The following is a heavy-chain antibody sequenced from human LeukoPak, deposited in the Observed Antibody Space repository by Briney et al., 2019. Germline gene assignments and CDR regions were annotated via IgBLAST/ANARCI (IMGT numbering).Heavy chain of an antibody. V-gene: IGHV1-2*06. CDR3: ARDLWGWGSDYLDY. Sequence: ASVKVSCKASGYTFTDYYVHWVRLVPGQGLEWMGRISPNSGATNYAERFRGRVTMARDTSINTVYMEMSSLRSDDTAVYYCARDLWGWGSDYLDYWGQGTLVTVSS. CDR1: GYTFTDYY. D-gene: IGHD4/OR15-4a*01. CDR2: ISPNSGAT. J-gene: IGHJ4*02.